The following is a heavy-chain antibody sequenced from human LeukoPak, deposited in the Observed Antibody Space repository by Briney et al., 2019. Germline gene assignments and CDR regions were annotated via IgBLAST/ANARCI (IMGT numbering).Heavy chain of an antibody. CDR1: GYTLTSYY. J-gene: IGHJ5*02. CDR2: INPNSGGT. V-gene: IGHV1-2*02. D-gene: IGHD3-16*01. CDR3: ARGGGDSLLQNWFDP. Sequence: ASVKVSCKASGYTLTSYYMHWVRQAPGQGLEWMGWINPNSGGTNYAQKFQGRVTMTRDTSISPAYMELSRLRSDDTAVYYCARGGGDSLLQNWFDPWGQGTLVTVSS.